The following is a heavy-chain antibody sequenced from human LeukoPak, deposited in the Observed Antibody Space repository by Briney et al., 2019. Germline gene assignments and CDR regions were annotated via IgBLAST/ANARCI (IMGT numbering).Heavy chain of an antibody. Sequence: PSETLSLTCAVYGGSFSDYYWSWIRQPPGKGLEWIGEINHSGGTNYNPSLKSRVTISVDTSKNQFSLKLSSVTAADTAVYYCARSHYSSSWFDYWGQGTLVTVSS. CDR1: GGSFSDYY. CDR3: ARSHYSSSWFDY. CDR2: INHSGGT. D-gene: IGHD6-13*01. V-gene: IGHV4-34*01. J-gene: IGHJ4*02.